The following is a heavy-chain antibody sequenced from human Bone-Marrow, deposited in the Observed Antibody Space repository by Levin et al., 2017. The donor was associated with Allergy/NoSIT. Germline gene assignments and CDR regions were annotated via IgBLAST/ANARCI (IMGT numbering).Heavy chain of an antibody. D-gene: IGHD1-14*01. CDR1: GFVFSDHF. Sequence: PGESLKISCAASGFVFSDHFMGWIRQAPGRGLEWVSYINSRSAMIYYADSVTGRFAISRDNAKNSLFLQMDSLTTEDSALYYCAKGGPGWTFDFWGQGTLVTVSS. J-gene: IGHJ4*02. CDR3: AKGGPGWTFDF. CDR2: INSRSAMI. V-gene: IGHV3-11*01.